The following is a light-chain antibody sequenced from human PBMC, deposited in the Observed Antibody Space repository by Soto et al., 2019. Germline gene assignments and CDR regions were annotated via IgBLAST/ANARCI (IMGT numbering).Light chain of an antibody. CDR1: QTISSW. CDR3: QHYNSCSEA. J-gene: IGKJ1*01. CDR2: KAY. V-gene: IGKV1-5*03. Sequence: IQMTQSPSTLSASVGDRVTITCRDSQTISSWLAWYQPKPGKAPKLXIYKAYTLTSGVPSRFSGSGAGTEFTLTISSLQPDDFATYYCQHYNSCSEAFGQGTKVDIK.